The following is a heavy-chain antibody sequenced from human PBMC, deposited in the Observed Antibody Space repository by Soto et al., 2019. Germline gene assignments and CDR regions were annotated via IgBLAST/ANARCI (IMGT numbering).Heavy chain of an antibody. J-gene: IGHJ4*02. CDR3: ARGPGGFGDFSLDY. CDR2: IYSGGST. CDR1: GGSISQYY. V-gene: IGHV4-4*07. D-gene: IGHD3-10*01. Sequence: QVQLQESGPGLVKPSETLSLSCGVSGGSISQYYWSSIRQPAGKGLEWIGRIYSGGSTNYNPSLERRVTMSVDTSKNQFSLKLSSVTAADTAVYYCARGPGGFGDFSLDYWGQGTLVTVSS.